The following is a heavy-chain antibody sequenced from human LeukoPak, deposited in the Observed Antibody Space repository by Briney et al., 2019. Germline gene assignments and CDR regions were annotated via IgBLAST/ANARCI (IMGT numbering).Heavy chain of an antibody. J-gene: IGHJ4*02. Sequence: PGGSLRLSCAASGFTFSRYSMNWVRQAPGKGLEWVSSISSSSSNIYYADAVKGRFTISRDNAKNSLYLQMNSRRAEDTAVYYCARGEWELLGFDYWGQGTLVTVSS. CDR2: ISSSSSNI. D-gene: IGHD1-26*01. V-gene: IGHV3-21*01. CDR3: ARGEWELLGFDY. CDR1: GFTFSRYS.